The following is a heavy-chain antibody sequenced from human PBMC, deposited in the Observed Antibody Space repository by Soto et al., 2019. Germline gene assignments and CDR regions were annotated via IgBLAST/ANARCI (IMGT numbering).Heavy chain of an antibody. Sequence: ASVKGSCKAFGFTFTSSAVQWVRQAPGQRLEWMGWINSGNGNTKYSQKFQGRVTITRDTSASTAYMELSSLRSEDTAVYYCARSGDEAHFDYWGQGTLVTVSS. D-gene: IGHD1-26*01. CDR3: ARSGDEAHFDY. J-gene: IGHJ4*02. V-gene: IGHV1-3*01. CDR1: GFTFTSSA. CDR2: INSGNGNT.